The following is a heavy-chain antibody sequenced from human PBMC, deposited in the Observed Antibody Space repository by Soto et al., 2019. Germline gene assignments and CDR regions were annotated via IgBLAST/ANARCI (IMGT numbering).Heavy chain of an antibody. CDR3: ARKADNDAFDI. D-gene: IGHD1-20*01. Sequence: QVQVVQSGAEVKKPGSSVKVSCKASGGTFSSYAISWVRQAPGQGLEWMGRIIPILGIANYAQKFQGRVTITADKSTSTAYMELSSLRSEDTAVYYCARKADNDAFDIWGQGTMVTVSS. CDR2: IIPILGIA. CDR1: GGTFSSYA. J-gene: IGHJ3*02. V-gene: IGHV1-69*02.